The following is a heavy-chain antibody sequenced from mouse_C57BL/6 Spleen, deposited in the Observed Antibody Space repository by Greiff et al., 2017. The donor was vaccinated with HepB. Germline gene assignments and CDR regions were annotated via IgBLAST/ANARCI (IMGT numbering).Heavy chain of an antibody. J-gene: IGHJ4*01. D-gene: IGHD1-1*01. CDR2: ISSGSSTI. Sequence: EVQLVESGGGLVKPGGSLKLSCAASGFTFSDYGMHWVRQAPEKGLEWVAYISSGSSTIYYADTVKGRFTISRDNAKNTLFLQMTSLRSEDTAMYYCARPPYYYGSSPYYAMDYWGQGTSVTVSS. V-gene: IGHV5-17*01. CDR3: ARPPYYYGSSPYYAMDY. CDR1: GFTFSDYG.